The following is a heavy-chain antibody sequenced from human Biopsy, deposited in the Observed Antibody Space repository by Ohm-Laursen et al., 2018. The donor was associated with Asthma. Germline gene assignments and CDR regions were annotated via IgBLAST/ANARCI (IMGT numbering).Heavy chain of an antibody. J-gene: IGHJ4*02. V-gene: IGHV3-11*01. CDR2: ISSRGSNI. D-gene: IGHD6-13*01. CDR1: GFTFRDYY. Sequence: GSLRLSCTASGFTFRDYYMTWIRQAPGKGLEWVAYISSRGSNIFYADSVKGRFTISRDNAKKSLFLEMNNLAVEDTAVYFCARGYSTSWYFGYWGQGTLVTVSS. CDR3: ARGYSTSWYFGY.